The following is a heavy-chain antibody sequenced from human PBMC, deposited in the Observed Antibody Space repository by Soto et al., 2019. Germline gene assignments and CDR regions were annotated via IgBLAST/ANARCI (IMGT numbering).Heavy chain of an antibody. CDR1: GFTFSSYW. D-gene: IGHD6-19*01. J-gene: IGHJ4*02. CDR2: IKQDGSEK. Sequence: EVQLVESGGGLVQPGGSLRLSCAASGFTFSSYWMSWVRQAPGKGLEWVANIKQDGSEKYDVDSVKGRFTISRHNAKKSLYLQMNCLRAEDTAVYYCARVPRSGWDYWGQGTLVTVCS. V-gene: IGHV3-7*03. CDR3: ARVPRSGWDY.